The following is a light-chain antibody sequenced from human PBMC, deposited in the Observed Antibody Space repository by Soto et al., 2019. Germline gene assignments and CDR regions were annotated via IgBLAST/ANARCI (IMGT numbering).Light chain of an antibody. Sequence: QSVLTQTPSVSGAPGQRVTISCTGTNSNIGAGYDVHWYQHLPGRAPKLLIFGNTNRPSGVPDRFSGSKSGTSASLAITGLQPEYEADYYCQSFDNSLNGFYVFGSGTKLTVL. J-gene: IGLJ1*01. CDR1: NSNIGAGYD. CDR3: QSFDNSLNGFYV. CDR2: GNT. V-gene: IGLV1-40*01.